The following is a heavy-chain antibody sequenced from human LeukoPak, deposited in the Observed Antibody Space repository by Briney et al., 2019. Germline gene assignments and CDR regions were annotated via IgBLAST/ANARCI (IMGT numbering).Heavy chain of an antibody. Sequence: SETLSLTCEVSGYSISSDKYWGWIRQPPGKGLEWIGSIYHTGSTYYNPSLKSRVSISVDTSKNQFSLKFTSVTAADTAVYYCARHESGYDSRFGYWGQGTLVTVSS. CDR1: GYSISSDKY. CDR2: IYHTGST. D-gene: IGHD5-12*01. J-gene: IGHJ4*02. CDR3: ARHESGYDSRFGY. V-gene: IGHV4-38-2*01.